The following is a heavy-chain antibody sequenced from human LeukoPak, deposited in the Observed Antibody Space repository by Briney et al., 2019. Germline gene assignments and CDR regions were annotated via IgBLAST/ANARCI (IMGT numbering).Heavy chain of an antibody. CDR1: GFTFSSYS. J-gene: IGHJ3*02. CDR2: ISSSSSYI. V-gene: IGHV3-21*01. CDR3: ARDCGTSCYRDAFDI. D-gene: IGHD2-2*02. Sequence: GGSLRLSCAASGFTFSSYSMNWARQAPGQGLEWVSSISSSSSYIYYAASVTGRFTISRDNAKHSLYLQMNSLRAEDTAVYYCARDCGTSCYRDAFDIWGQGTMVTVSP.